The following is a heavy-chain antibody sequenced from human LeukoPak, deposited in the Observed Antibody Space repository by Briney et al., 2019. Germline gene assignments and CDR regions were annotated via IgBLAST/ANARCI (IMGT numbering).Heavy chain of an antibody. D-gene: IGHD3-9*01. CDR3: ARDSVTGNSDY. CDR1: GGSISGYY. J-gene: IGHJ4*02. Sequence: NSSETLSLTCTVSGGSISGYYWSWIRLPPGKGLEWIGYIFYSGSTNYNPSLKSRVTFSVDTSKNQLSLGLSSVTAADTAVYYCARDSVTGNSDYWGQGTLVTVSS. V-gene: IGHV4-59*01. CDR2: IFYSGST.